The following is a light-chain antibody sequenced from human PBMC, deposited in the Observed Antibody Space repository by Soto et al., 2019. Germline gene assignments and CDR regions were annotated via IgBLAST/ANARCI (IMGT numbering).Light chain of an antibody. CDR3: CSYAGTGTFYA. CDR2: EGS. CDR1: SSDVGTYNL. Sequence: QSALTQPASVSGSPGQSITISCTGTSSDVGTYNLVSWYQQHPGKAPKLMIYEGSKRPSGVSNRFSGSKSGNTASLTISGLQAEDEADYYCCSYAGTGTFYAFGTGTKLTVL. J-gene: IGLJ1*01. V-gene: IGLV2-23*01.